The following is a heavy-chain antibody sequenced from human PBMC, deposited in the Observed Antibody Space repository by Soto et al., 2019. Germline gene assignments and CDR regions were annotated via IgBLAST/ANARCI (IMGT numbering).Heavy chain of an antibody. CDR1: GGSISSGGYS. D-gene: IGHD3-9*01. CDR2: MYHSGST. V-gene: IGHV4-30-2*01. CDR3: ARLEIRYFDWLLSNPDSPLDY. J-gene: IGHJ4*02. Sequence: SETLSLTCAVSGGSISSGGYSWSWIRQPPGKGLEWIGYMYHSGSTYYNPSLKSRVTISIDRSKNQFSLKLSSVTAADTAVYYCARLEIRYFDWLLSNPDSPLDYWGQGTLVTVSS.